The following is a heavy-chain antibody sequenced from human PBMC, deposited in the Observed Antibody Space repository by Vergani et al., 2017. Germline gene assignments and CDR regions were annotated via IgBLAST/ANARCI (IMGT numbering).Heavy chain of an antibody. CDR1: GYTFSSYG. J-gene: IGHJ4*02. Sequence: QVQLVQSGAEVKKPGASVKVSCKASGYTFSSYGISWVRQAPGQGLEWMGWISTYNGKTNYAQKLQGRVTMTTDTSTSTAYMELRSLRSDDTAVYYCARPYSNYVHFYCDYWGQGTLVTVSS. V-gene: IGHV1-18*01. CDR3: ARPYSNYVHFYCDY. CDR2: ISTYNGKT. D-gene: IGHD4-11*01.